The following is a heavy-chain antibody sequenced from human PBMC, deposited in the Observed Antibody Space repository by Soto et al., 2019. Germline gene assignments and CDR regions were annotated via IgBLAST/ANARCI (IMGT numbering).Heavy chain of an antibody. CDR1: GFTFSSYG. D-gene: IGHD3-10*01. Sequence: SLRLSCAASGFTFSSYGMHWVRQAPGKGLEWVAVISYDGSNKYYADSVKGRFTISRDNSKNTLYLQMNSLRAEDTAVYYCAKCLSALNYYGSGSYYKENYYYYMDVWGKGTTVTVSS. V-gene: IGHV3-30*18. J-gene: IGHJ6*03. CDR3: AKCLSALNYYGSGSYYKENYYYYMDV. CDR2: ISYDGSNK.